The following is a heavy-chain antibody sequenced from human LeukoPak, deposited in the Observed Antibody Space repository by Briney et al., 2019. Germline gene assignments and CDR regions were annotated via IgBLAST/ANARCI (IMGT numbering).Heavy chain of an antibody. J-gene: IGHJ4*02. V-gene: IGHV3-21*01. CDR2: ISSSSSYI. Sequence: PGGSLRLSCAASGFTFSSYAMTWVRQAPGKGLEWVSSISSSSSYIYYADSVKGRFTISRDNAKNSLYLQMNSLRAEDTAVYYCASPSDSSSWGLTFDYWGQGTLVTVSS. CDR3: ASPSDSSSWGLTFDY. D-gene: IGHD6-13*01. CDR1: GFTFSSYA.